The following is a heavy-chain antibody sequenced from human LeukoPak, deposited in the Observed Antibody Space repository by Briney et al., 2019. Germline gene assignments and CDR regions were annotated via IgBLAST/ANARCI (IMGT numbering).Heavy chain of an antibody. CDR2: ISISGTKT. CDR1: EFDFTSHA. Sequence: LGGSLRLSCAASEFDFTSHAMTWVRQAPGKGLEWVSAISISGTKTYYADSVKGRFTISRDNSKNTLYLQMNSLRVEDTAVYYCANEIRPNDYWGQGTLVTVSS. V-gene: IGHV3-23*01. CDR3: ANEIRPNDY. J-gene: IGHJ4*02.